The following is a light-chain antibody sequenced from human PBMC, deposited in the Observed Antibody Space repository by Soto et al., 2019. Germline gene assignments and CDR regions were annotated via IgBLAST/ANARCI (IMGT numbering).Light chain of an antibody. Sequence: QSALTQPASLSGSPGQSITISCTGAASDFINYNYVSWYQHHPGKAPQLIIFEVNNRPSGVSSRFSGSKSDNTASLTISGLQPEDEASYYCSSYTVSTDVVFGGGTKVTVL. J-gene: IGLJ2*01. CDR3: SSYTVSTDVV. CDR2: EVN. CDR1: ASDFINYNY. V-gene: IGLV2-14*01.